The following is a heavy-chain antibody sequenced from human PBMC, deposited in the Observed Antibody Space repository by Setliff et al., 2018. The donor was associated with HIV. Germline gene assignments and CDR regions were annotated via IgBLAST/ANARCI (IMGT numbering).Heavy chain of an antibody. V-gene: IGHV4-34*01. J-gene: IGHJ6*03. Sequence: SETLSLTCAVYGGSFSGYYWGWIRQPPGKGLEGIGEIHHSGITNYNPSLKSRVTISLDTSKNPFSLKLSSVTAADTAVYSCASATPFVVVPAAPNYFSYMDVWGTGTTVTVSS. CDR3: ASATPFVVVPAAPNYFSYMDV. CDR2: IHHSGIT. D-gene: IGHD2-2*01. CDR1: GGSFSGYY.